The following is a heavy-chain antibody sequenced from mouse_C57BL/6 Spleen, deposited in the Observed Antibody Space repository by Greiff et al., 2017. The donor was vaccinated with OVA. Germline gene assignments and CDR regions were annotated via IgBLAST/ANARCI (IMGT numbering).Heavy chain of an antibody. CDR2: INPNNGGT. Sequence: VKQSHGKSLEWIGDINPNNGGTSYNQKFKGKATLTVDKSSSTAYMELRSLTSEDSAVYYCAGAMMVTTSYYYAMDYWGQGTSVTVSS. J-gene: IGHJ4*01. CDR3: AGAMMVTTSYYYAMDY. D-gene: IGHD2-3*01. V-gene: IGHV1-26*01.